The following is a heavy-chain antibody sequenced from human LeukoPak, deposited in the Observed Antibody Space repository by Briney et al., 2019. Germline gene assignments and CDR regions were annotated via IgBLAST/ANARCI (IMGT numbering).Heavy chain of an antibody. J-gene: IGHJ5*02. CDR3: ARILGYCSSTSCLNWFDP. CDR2: INHSGST. CDR1: GGSISSSDW. V-gene: IGHV4-4*02. Sequence: SGTLSLTCAVSGGSISSSDWWSWVRQPPGKGLEWIGEINHSGSTNYNPSLKSRVTISVDTSKNQFSLKLSSVTAADTAVYYCARILGYCSSTSCLNWFDPWGQGTLVTVSS. D-gene: IGHD2-2*01.